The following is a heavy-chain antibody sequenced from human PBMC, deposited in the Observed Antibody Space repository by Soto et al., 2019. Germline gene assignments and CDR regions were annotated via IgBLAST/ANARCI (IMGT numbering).Heavy chain of an antibody. J-gene: IGHJ3*02. CDR3: ARQGSGSYNAFEI. Sequence: SETLSLTCTVSGGSISSYYWSWIRQPPGKGLEWIGYIYYSGSTYYNPSLKSRVTISVGTSKNQFSLKLSSVTAADTAVYYCARQGSGSYNAFEIWGQGTVVSVSS. CDR1: GGSISSYY. D-gene: IGHD1-26*01. V-gene: IGHV4-59*04. CDR2: IYYSGST.